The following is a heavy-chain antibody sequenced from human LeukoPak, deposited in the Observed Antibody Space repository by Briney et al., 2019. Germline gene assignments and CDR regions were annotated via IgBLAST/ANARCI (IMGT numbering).Heavy chain of an antibody. V-gene: IGHV3-30*18. Sequence: GGSLRLSCAASGFAFRTYGMHWVRQAPGKGLEWVAVISYDGSEKHNADSVKGRFTISRDNSKNILYLEMNRLRTEDTAVYYCAKDRGGTMVRGVYYYYGMDDRGQGTTVTVSS. J-gene: IGHJ6*02. CDR2: ISYDGSEK. CDR1: GFAFRTYG. CDR3: AKDRGGTMVRGVYYYYGMDD. D-gene: IGHD3-10*01.